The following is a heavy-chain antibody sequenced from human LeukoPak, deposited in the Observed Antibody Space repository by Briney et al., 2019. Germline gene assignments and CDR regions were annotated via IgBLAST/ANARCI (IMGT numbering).Heavy chain of an antibody. CDR2: INHSGST. V-gene: IGHV4-34*01. CDR3: ARALDPYYYGMDV. Sequence: PSETLSLTCAVYGGSFSGYYWGWIRQPPGKGLEWIGEINHSGSTNYNPSLKSRVTISVDTSKNQFSLKLSSVTAADTAVYYCARALDPYYYGMDVWGQGTTVTVSS. J-gene: IGHJ6*02. CDR1: GGSFSGYY.